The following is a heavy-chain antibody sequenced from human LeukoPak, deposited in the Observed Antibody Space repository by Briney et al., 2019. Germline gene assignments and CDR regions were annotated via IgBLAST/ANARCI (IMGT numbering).Heavy chain of an antibody. J-gene: IGHJ4*02. D-gene: IGHD3-22*01. CDR3: ARGLYYDSSGYPYY. V-gene: IGHV4-34*01. CDR1: GGSFSGYY. CDR2: INHSGST. Sequence: SETLSLTCAVYGGSFSGYYWSWIRQPPGKGLEWIGEINHSGSTNYNPSPKRRGTISVETSKNQFSLKLSSVAAADTAVYYCARGLYYDSSGYPYYWGQGTLVTVSS.